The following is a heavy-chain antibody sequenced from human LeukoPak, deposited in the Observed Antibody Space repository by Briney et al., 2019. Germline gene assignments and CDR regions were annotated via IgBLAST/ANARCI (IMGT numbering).Heavy chain of an antibody. V-gene: IGHV3-33*08. CDR3: ARAYNWNYGFDY. Sequence: GGSLRLSCAASGFTFSSYAMSWVRQAPGKGLEWVAVIWYDGSNKYYADSVKGRFTISRDNSKNTLYLQMNSLRAEDTAVYYCARAYNWNYGFDYWGQGTLVTVSS. CDR2: IWYDGSNK. CDR1: GFTFSSYA. D-gene: IGHD1-7*01. J-gene: IGHJ4*02.